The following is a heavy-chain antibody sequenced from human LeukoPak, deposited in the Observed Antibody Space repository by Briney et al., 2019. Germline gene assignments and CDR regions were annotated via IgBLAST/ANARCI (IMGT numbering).Heavy chain of an antibody. Sequence: GGSLRLSCAASGFTFSSYWMHWVRQAPGEGLVWVSRINSDGSSTSYADSVKGRFTISRDNAKNTLYLQMNSLRVEDTAVYFCARWDSAGTSKYYFDYWGQGTLVTVSP. V-gene: IGHV3-74*01. CDR2: INSDGSST. CDR3: ARWDSAGTSKYYFDY. CDR1: GFTFSSYW. D-gene: IGHD1-26*01. J-gene: IGHJ4*02.